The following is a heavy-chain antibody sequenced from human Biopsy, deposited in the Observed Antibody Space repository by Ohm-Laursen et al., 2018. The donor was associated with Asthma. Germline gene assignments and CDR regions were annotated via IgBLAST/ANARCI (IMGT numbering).Heavy chain of an antibody. Sequence: LTLTCAASGFTFSSYGMYWVRQAPGKGLEWVAVISYDGSNKYYADSVKGRFTISRDNSKNTLYLQMNSLRAEDTAVYYCAKDTEGRYDFWSGLSYNYYGMDVWGQGTTVTVSS. D-gene: IGHD3-3*01. CDR1: GFTFSSYG. CDR3: AKDTEGRYDFWSGLSYNYYGMDV. CDR2: ISYDGSNK. V-gene: IGHV3-30*18. J-gene: IGHJ6*02.